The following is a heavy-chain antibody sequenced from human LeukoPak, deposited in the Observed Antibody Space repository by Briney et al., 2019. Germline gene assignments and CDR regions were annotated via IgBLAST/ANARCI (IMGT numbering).Heavy chain of an antibody. CDR1: GFSFSNAW. V-gene: IGHV3-7*03. Sequence: GGSLRLSCAASGFSFSNAWMSWVRQAPGKGLEWVANIKLDGSEKNYVDSVKGRFTISRDNTKNSLYLQMNSLRAEDTAVFYCARDQYDTWSRRGNFDSWGQGTLVIVSS. CDR3: ARDQYDTWSRRGNFDS. D-gene: IGHD3-3*01. CDR2: IKLDGSEK. J-gene: IGHJ4*02.